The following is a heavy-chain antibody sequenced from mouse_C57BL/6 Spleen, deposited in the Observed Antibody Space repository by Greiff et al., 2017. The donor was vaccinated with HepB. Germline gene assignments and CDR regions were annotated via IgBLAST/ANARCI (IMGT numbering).Heavy chain of an antibody. J-gene: IGHJ2*01. D-gene: IGHD1-1*02. V-gene: IGHV1-15*01. CDR3: TRGGGYYFDY. Sequence: VQLKQSGAELVRPGASVTLSCKASGYTFTDYEMHWVKQTPVHGLEWIGAIDPETGGTAYNQKFKGKAILTADKSSSTAYMELRSLTSEDSAVYYCTRGGGYYFDYWGQGTTLTVSS. CDR1: GYTFTDYE. CDR2: IDPETGGT.